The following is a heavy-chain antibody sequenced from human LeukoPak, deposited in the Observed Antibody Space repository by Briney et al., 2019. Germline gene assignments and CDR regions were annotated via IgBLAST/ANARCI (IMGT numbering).Heavy chain of an antibody. Sequence: GGSLRLSCAASGFTFSNYWMTWVRQAPGKGLEWVAVIWYDGSNKYYADSVKGRFTISRDNSKNTLYLQMNSLRAEDTAVYYCAREDSSGLYPSFDYWGQGTLVTVSS. CDR2: IWYDGSNK. J-gene: IGHJ4*02. CDR1: GFTFSNYW. V-gene: IGHV3-33*08. CDR3: AREDSSGLYPSFDY. D-gene: IGHD3-22*01.